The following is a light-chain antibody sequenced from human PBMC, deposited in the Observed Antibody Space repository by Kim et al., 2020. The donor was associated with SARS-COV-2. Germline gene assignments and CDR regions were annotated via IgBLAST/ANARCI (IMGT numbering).Light chain of an antibody. V-gene: IGLV2-14*03. J-gene: IGLJ3*02. CDR2: DVS. Sequence: GQSITIACTGTSSDVGAYAFVSWYHHHPGKAPKLMIYDVSKRPSGVSNRFSGSKSGNTASLTISGLQAEDEADYYCTSYTYSDTVVFGGGTQLTVL. CDR3: TSYTYSDTVV. CDR1: SSDVGAYAF.